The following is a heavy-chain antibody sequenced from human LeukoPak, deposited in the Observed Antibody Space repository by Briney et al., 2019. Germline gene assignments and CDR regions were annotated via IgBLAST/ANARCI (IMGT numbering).Heavy chain of an antibody. CDR3: ARAGSYDFWSGNYYYYYMDV. CDR2: INDSGSR. Sequence: SETLSLTCTVSGGSISSYYWSWIRQPPGKGLEWIGYINDSGSRNYNPSLKSRVTISVDTPKNQFSLKLNSVTAADTAVYYCARAGSYDFWSGNYYYYYMDVWGKGTTVTVSS. V-gene: IGHV4-59*01. D-gene: IGHD3-3*01. J-gene: IGHJ6*03. CDR1: GGSISSYY.